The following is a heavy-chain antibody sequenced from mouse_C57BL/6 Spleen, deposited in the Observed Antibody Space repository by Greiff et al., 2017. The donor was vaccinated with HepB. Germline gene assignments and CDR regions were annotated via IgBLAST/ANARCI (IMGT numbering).Heavy chain of an antibody. Sequence: QVQLQQPGAELVKPGASVKVSCKASGYTFTSYWMHWVKQRPGQGLEWIGGIHPSDSDTNYNQKFKGKATLTVDKSSSTAYMQLSSLTSEDSAVYYCAIPLITAVVADFEYWGQGTTLTVSS. CDR3: AIPLITAVVADFEY. V-gene: IGHV1-74*01. J-gene: IGHJ2*01. CDR2: IHPSDSDT. CDR1: GYTFTSYW. D-gene: IGHD1-1*01.